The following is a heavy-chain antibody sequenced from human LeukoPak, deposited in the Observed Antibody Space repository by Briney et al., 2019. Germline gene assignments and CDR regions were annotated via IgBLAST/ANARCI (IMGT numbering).Heavy chain of an antibody. D-gene: IGHD6-13*01. CDR2: INHSGST. Sequence: SETLSLTCAVYGGSFSGYYWSWIRQPPGKGLEWSGEINHSGSTNYNPSLESRDTISVDTSKNQFSLKLSPVTAADTAVYYCARGPIAAAGITRRYNWFDPWGQGTLVTVSS. CDR1: GGSFSGYY. V-gene: IGHV4-34*01. CDR3: ARGPIAAAGITRRYNWFDP. J-gene: IGHJ5*02.